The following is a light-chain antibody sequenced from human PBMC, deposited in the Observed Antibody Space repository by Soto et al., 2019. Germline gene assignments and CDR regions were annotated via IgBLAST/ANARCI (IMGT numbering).Light chain of an antibody. Sequence: QSVLTQPPSVSGAPGQRVTISCTGSSSNIGAGHDVHWYQHLPGTAPKLLIYGNSNRPSGVPDRFSGSKSGTSASLAITGLQAEDEADYYCCSSGGSPTYVFGTGTKLTVL. CDR3: CSSGGSPTYV. V-gene: IGLV1-40*01. CDR2: GNS. CDR1: SSNIGAGHD. J-gene: IGLJ1*01.